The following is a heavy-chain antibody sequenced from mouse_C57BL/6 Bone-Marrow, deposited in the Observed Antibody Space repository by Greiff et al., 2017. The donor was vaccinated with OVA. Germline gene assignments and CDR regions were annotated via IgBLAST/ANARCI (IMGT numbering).Heavy chain of an antibody. CDR2: IWSGGST. CDR1: GFSLTSYG. CDR3: ASYYYGSPYYAMDY. J-gene: IGHJ4*01. D-gene: IGHD1-1*01. Sequence: VQLQESGPGLVQPSQSLSLTCTVSGFSLTSYGVHWVRQSPGKGLEWLGVIWSGGSTDYNAAFISRLSISKDNSKSQVFFKMNSLQADDTALYYCASYYYGSPYYAMDYWGQGTSVTVSS. V-gene: IGHV2-2*01.